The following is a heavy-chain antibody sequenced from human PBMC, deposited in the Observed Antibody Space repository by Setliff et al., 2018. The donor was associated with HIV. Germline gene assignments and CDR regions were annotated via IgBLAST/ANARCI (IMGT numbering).Heavy chain of an antibody. Sequence: PSETLSLTCAVYGGSFSGYYWSWIRQTPGKGLEWIGTIYYSGNTNYNPSLKSRVTMSVDTSKNQVSPKLSSVAAADTAVYHCARGAYRDGYDYWGQGTLVTVSS. D-gene: IGHD5-18*01. CDR1: GGSFSGYY. V-gene: IGHV4-34*11. CDR3: ARGAYRDGYDY. J-gene: IGHJ4*02. CDR2: IYYSGNT.